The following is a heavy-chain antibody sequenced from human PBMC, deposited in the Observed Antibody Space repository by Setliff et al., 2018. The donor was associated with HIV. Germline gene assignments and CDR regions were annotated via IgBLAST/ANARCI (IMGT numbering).Heavy chain of an antibody. D-gene: IGHD3-22*01. CDR3: AKELAASGLGYFDS. Sequence: GGSLRLSCAASGFTFNNYAIHWVRQAPGKGLEWVALISYDGTYKYYAESVKGRFTISRDNSKNTVYLQMNSLRAEDTAEYYCAKELAASGLGYFDSWGRGILVTVSS. J-gene: IGHJ4*02. CDR1: GFTFNNYA. CDR2: ISYDGTYK. V-gene: IGHV3-30*04.